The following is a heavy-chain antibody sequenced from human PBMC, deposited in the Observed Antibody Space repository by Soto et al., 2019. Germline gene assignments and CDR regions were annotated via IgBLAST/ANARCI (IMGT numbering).Heavy chain of an antibody. V-gene: IGHV1-3*01. Sequence: GASVKVSCKASGYTFTSYAMHWVRQAPGQRLEWMGWINAGNGNTNYAQKLQGRVTMTTDTSTSTAYMELRSLRSDDTAVYYFARDEGYKWNDGGWFDPWGQGTLVTVSS. D-gene: IGHD1-1*01. CDR1: GYTFTSYA. CDR3: ARDEGYKWNDGGWFDP. CDR2: INAGNGNT. J-gene: IGHJ5*02.